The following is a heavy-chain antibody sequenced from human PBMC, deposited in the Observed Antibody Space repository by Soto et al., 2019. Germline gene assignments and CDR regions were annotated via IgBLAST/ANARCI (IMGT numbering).Heavy chain of an antibody. V-gene: IGHV3-23*01. CDR2: ISGSGGST. CDR3: ANSRGSTLGPFDY. CDR1: GFTFSSYA. D-gene: IGHD3-16*01. Sequence: GGSLRLSCAASGFTFSSYAMSWVRQAPGKGLEWVSAISGSGGSTYYADSVKGRFTISRDNSKNTLYLQMNSLRAEDTAVYYCANSRGSTLGPFDYWGQGTLVTVSS. J-gene: IGHJ4*02.